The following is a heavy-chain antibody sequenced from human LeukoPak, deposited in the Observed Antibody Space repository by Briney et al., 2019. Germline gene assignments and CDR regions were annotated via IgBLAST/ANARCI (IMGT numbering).Heavy chain of an antibody. Sequence: ASETLSLTCTVSGASVSSSHWNWVRQPPAKGLEWIGNVDYNGGTKYNPSLKSRVTMSLDTSKNQFSLKLKFVTAADTALYYCARGFYEPFDRWGQGTLVTVSS. CDR3: ARGFYEPFDR. V-gene: IGHV4-59*02. CDR1: GASVSSSH. D-gene: IGHD2/OR15-2a*01. J-gene: IGHJ4*02. CDR2: VDYNGGT.